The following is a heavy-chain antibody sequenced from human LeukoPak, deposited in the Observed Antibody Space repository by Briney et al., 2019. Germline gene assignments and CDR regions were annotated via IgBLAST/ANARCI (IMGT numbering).Heavy chain of an antibody. CDR1: GGSISSSSYY. J-gene: IGHJ3*02. CDR3: ARDTYDFWSGPRAFDI. V-gene: IGHV4-61*02. D-gene: IGHD3-3*01. CDR2: IYTSGST. Sequence: SETLSLTCTVSGGSISSSSYYWIWIRQPAGKGLEWIGRIYTSGSTNYNPSLKSRVTMSVDTSKNQFSLKLSSVTAADTAVYYCARDTYDFWSGPRAFDIWGQGTMVTVSS.